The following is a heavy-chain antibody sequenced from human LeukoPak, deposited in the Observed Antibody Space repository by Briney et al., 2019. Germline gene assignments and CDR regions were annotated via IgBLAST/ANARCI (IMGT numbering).Heavy chain of an antibody. CDR1: GGTFSSYA. V-gene: IGHV1-69*04. J-gene: IGHJ6*02. Sequence: AASVKVSCKASGGTFSSYAISWVRQAPGQGLEWMGRIIPILGIANYAQKFQGRVTITADKSTSTAYMELSGLRSEDTAVYYCASPRFGVVSWYYYGMDVWGQGTTVTVSS. D-gene: IGHD3-3*01. CDR3: ASPRFGVVSWYYYGMDV. CDR2: IIPILGIA.